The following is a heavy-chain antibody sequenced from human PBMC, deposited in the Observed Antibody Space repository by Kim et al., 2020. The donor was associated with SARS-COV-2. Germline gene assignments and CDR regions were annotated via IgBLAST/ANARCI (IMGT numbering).Heavy chain of an antibody. D-gene: IGHD2-21*01. CDR3: ARAVINSNLTPFDY. CDR2: IYYSGST. J-gene: IGHJ4*02. V-gene: IGHV4-59*01. Sequence: SETLSLTCTVSGGSISTYYWSWIRQPPGKGLEWIGYIYYSGSTNYNPSLKSRVIISVDTSKNQFSLKLSSVTAEDTAVYYCARAVINSNLTPFDYWGQG. CDR1: GGSISTYY.